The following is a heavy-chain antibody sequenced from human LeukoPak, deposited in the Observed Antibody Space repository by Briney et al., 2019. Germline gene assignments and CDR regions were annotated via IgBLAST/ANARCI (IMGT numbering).Heavy chain of an antibody. CDR1: GFIFSTYG. J-gene: IGHJ4*02. CDR2: ISYDGINK. Sequence: PGRSLRLSCAASGFIFSTYGTHWVRQAPGKGLEWVAVISYDGINKYYADSVKGRFTISSDNSKNTLYLQMNSLRAEDTAVYYCAKDQGFNDYGDLLWGYYFDYWGQGTLVTVSS. CDR3: AKDQGFNDYGDLLWGYYFDY. D-gene: IGHD4-17*01. V-gene: IGHV3-30*18.